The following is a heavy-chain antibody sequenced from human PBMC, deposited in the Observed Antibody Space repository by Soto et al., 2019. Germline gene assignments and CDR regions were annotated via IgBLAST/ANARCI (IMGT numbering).Heavy chain of an antibody. Sequence: QVQLVQSGAEVKKPGSSVKVSCKASGGTFSSYAISWVRQAPGQGLEWMGGIIRIFGTADYAQKFQGRATITADESASTAYRELSRLRTEDTAVYYFATPPASYYYSGMDVWGQGAAVTVSS. CDR1: GGTFSSYA. CDR2: IIRIFGTA. J-gene: IGHJ6*02. CDR3: ATPPASYYYSGMDV. V-gene: IGHV1-69*12.